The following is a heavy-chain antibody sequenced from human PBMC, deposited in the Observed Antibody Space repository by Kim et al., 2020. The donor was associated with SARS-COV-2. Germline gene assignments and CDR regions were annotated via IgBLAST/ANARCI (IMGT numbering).Heavy chain of an antibody. CDR3: AREALQRGMDV. CDR1: GFTFSSYS. Sequence: GGSLRLSCAASGFTFSSYSMNWVRQAPGKGLEWVSSISSSSSYIYYADSVKGRFTISRDNAKNSLYLQMNSLRAEDTAVYYCAREALQRGMDVWGQGTTVTVSS. J-gene: IGHJ6*02. V-gene: IGHV3-21*01. CDR2: ISSSSSYI.